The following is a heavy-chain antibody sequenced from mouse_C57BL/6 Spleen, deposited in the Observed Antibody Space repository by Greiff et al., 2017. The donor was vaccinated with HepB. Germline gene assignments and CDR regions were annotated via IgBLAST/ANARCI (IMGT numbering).Heavy chain of an antibody. J-gene: IGHJ4*01. CDR1: GYTFTDYA. CDR3: ARGLDLYYYGMDY. Sequence: QVQLQQSGPELVRPGVSVKISCKGSGYTFTDYAMHWVKQSHAKSLEWIGVISTYYGDASYNQKFKDKATMTVDQSSSTAYMELARLTSEDSAVYYCARGLDLYYYGMDYWGQGTSVTVSS. CDR2: ISTYYGDA. V-gene: IGHV1-67*01.